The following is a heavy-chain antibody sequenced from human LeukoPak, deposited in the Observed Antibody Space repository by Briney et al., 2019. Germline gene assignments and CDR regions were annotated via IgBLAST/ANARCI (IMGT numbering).Heavy chain of an antibody. CDR2: IYNSGSN. D-gene: IGHD3-10*01. V-gene: IGHV4-59*08. CDR3: ATRGY. CDR1: GGSISSDY. Sequence: SETLSLTCTVSGGSISSDYWQWIRQPPGKGLERVGYIYNSGSNTYNPSLKRRVTISIDTSKNQFSLKLTSMTAADTAVYYCATRGYWGQGTLVTVSS. J-gene: IGHJ4*02.